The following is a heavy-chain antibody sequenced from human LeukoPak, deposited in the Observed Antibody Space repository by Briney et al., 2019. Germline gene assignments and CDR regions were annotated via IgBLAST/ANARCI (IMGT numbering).Heavy chain of an antibody. J-gene: IGHJ4*02. Sequence: WETLTLTCSVSGGSISGYYWSWIRQPPGKGLEWIGYIHSTGSTDYKPSLKSRVTMSVDTSKNQLSLKLGSVTAADTAVYYCARHLDYYGSGSYEYWGQGT. D-gene: IGHD3-10*01. CDR2: IHSTGST. V-gene: IGHV4-59*08. CDR3: ARHLDYYGSGSYEY. CDR1: GGSISGYY.